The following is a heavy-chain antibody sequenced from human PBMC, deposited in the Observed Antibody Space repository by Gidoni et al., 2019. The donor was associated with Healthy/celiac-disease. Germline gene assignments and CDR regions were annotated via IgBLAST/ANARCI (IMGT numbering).Heavy chain of an antibody. J-gene: IGHJ5*02. D-gene: IGHD2-2*02. Sequence: EVQLLESGGGLVQPGGSLRLSCAASGFTFSSYAMSWVRQAPGKGLEWVSAISGSGGSTYYADSVKGRFTISRDNSKNTLYLQMNSLRAEDTAVYYCAKDGFNIVVVPAAIHGWFDPWGQGTLVTVSS. V-gene: IGHV3-23*01. CDR3: AKDGFNIVVVPAAIHGWFDP. CDR1: GFTFSSYA. CDR2: ISGSGGST.